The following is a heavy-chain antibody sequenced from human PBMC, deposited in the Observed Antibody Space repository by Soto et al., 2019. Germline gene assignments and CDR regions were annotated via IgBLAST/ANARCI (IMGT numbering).Heavy chain of an antibody. Sequence: SETLSLTCAVYGGSFSGYYWSWIRQPPGKGLEWIGEINHSGSTNYNPSLKSRVTISVDTSKNQFSLKLSSVTAADTAVYYCARVGVVTATPDNWFDPWGQGTLVTVSS. D-gene: IGHD2-21*02. V-gene: IGHV4-34*01. CDR1: GGSFSGYY. J-gene: IGHJ5*02. CDR3: ARVGVVTATPDNWFDP. CDR2: INHSGST.